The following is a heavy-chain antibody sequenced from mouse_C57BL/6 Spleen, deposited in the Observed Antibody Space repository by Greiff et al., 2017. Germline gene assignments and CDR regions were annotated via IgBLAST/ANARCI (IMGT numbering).Heavy chain of an antibody. V-gene: IGHV2-2*01. CDR1: GFSLTSYG. D-gene: IGHD4-1*01. CDR2: IWSGGST. CDR3: ARANWEWGYFDY. Sequence: VQLQQSGPGLVQPSQSLSITCTVSGFSLTSYGVHWVRQSPGKGLEWLGVIWSGGSTDYNAAFISRLSISKDNSKSQVFFKMNSLQADDTAIYYCARANWEWGYFDYWGQGTTLTVSS. J-gene: IGHJ2*01.